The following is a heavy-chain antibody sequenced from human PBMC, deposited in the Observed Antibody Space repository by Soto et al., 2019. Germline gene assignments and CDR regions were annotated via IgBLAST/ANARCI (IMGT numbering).Heavy chain of an antibody. CDR2: IIPILGIA. CDR1: GGTFSSYT. D-gene: IGHD3-10*01. Sequence: QVQLVQSGAEVKKPGSSVKVSCKASGGTFSSYTISWVRQAPGQGLEWMGRIIPILGIANYAQKFQGRVTITADKSTSTADMELSILSSEDTAVYYCHFWFGGRGWFDPWGQGTLVTVSS. J-gene: IGHJ5*02. CDR3: HFWFGGRGWFDP. V-gene: IGHV1-69*02.